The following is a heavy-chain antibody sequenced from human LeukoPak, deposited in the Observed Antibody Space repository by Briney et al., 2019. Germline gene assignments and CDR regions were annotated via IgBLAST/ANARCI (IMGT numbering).Heavy chain of an antibody. CDR3: ARRPFGADY. D-gene: IGHD3-10*01. V-gene: IGHV3-53*01. J-gene: IGHJ4*02. Sequence: GGSLRLSCAASGFTVSSNYMSWVRQAPGKGLEWVSVIYSGGTTYYADSVKGRFTISRDNAKNSVYLQMNSLRVEDTAVYYCARRPFGADYWGQGTLVTVSS. CDR2: IYSGGTT. CDR1: GFTVSSNY.